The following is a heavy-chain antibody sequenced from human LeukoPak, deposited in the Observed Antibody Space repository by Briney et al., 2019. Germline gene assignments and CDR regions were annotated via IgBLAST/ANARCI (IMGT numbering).Heavy chain of an antibody. Sequence: GGSLRLSCTASGFTFSDYHMAWIRQAPGKGLEWISDISSSTFFTNYADSVKGRFTISRDNAKNSLYLQMNSLRAEDTAVYYCARGIAAARNWFDPWGQGTLVTVSS. CDR2: ISSSTFFT. V-gene: IGHV3-11*06. CDR1: GFTFSDYH. D-gene: IGHD6-13*01. J-gene: IGHJ5*02. CDR3: ARGIAAARNWFDP.